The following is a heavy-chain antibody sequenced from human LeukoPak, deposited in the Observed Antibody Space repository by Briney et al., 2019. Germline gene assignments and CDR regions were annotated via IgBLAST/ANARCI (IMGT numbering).Heavy chain of an antibody. J-gene: IGHJ4*02. CDR2: IYYSGST. D-gene: IGHD6-19*01. CDR3: TRSHSPPVAFVDY. V-gene: IGHV4-59*01. CDR1: GGSISSYY. Sequence: SETLSLTCTVSGGSISSYYWSWIRQPPGKGLEWIGYIYYSGSTNYNPSLKSRVTISVDTSKNQFSLKLSSVTAADTAVYYCTRSHSPPVAFVDYWGQGTLVTVSS.